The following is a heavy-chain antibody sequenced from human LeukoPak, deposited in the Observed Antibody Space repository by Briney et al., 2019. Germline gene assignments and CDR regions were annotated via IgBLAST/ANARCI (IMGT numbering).Heavy chain of an antibody. D-gene: IGHD6-19*01. J-gene: IGHJ4*02. CDR3: AIPVAGTSNSGSHGGLDY. CDR2: IYPGDSDT. Sequence: GESLKISCKGSGYSFTSYWIGWMRQMPGKGLEWMGIIYPGDSDTRYSPSFQGQVTISADKSISTAYLQWSSLKASDTAMYYCAIPVAGTSNSGSHGGLDYWGQGTLVTVSS. CDR1: GYSFTSYW. V-gene: IGHV5-51*01.